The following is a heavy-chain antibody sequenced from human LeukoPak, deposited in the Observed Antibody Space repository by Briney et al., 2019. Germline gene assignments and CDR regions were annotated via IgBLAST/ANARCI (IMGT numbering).Heavy chain of an antibody. CDR3: AKDRGQLVLGWFDP. J-gene: IGHJ5*02. CDR2: ISGSGGST. Sequence: GGSLRLSCAASGFTFSSYAMSWVRQAPGKGLEWVSAISGSGGSTYYADSVKGRFTISRDDSKNTLYLQMNSLRAEDTAVYYCAKDRGQLVLGWFDPWGQGTLVTVSS. CDR1: GFTFSSYA. D-gene: IGHD6-13*01. V-gene: IGHV3-23*01.